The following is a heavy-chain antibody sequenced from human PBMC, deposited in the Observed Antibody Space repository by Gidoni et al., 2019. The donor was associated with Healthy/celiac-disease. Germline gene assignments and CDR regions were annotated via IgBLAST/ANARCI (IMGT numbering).Heavy chain of an antibody. Sequence: EVKLVESGGGLIQPGGSLRRSCGASGFTGSSNYMSWVRQAPGKGLEWVSFIYSGGSPYSADSVTGRFTISRDNSKNTLYLQMNSLRAEDTAVYYCARGRYGSSGYYLGYWGQGTLVTVSS. J-gene: IGHJ4*02. CDR3: ARGRYGSSGYYLGY. CDR2: IYSGGSP. V-gene: IGHV3-53*01. D-gene: IGHD3-22*01. CDR1: GFTGSSNY.